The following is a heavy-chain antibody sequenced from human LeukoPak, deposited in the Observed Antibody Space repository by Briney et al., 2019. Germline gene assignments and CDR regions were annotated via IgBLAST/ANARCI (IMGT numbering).Heavy chain of an antibody. V-gene: IGHV3-30*02. Sequence: GGSLRLSCAASGFTFSSYGMHWVRQAPGKGLEWVAFIRYDGSNKYYADSVKGRFTISRDNSKNTLYLQMNSLRAEDTAVYYCAKAPSYCSGGSCYNYYYYMDVWGKGTTVTISS. CDR2: IRYDGSNK. CDR1: GFTFSSYG. J-gene: IGHJ6*03. CDR3: AKAPSYCSGGSCYNYYYYMDV. D-gene: IGHD2-15*01.